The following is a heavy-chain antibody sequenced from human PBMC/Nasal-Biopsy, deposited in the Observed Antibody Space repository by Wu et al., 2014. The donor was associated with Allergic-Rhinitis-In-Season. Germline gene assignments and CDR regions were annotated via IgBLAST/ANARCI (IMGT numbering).Heavy chain of an antibody. J-gene: IGHJ4*02. CDR3: AKEGSGWYRTYDY. CDR1: RFTFEDHG. V-gene: IGHV3-9*01. CDR2: ISWHSGSI. Sequence: LRLSCAASRFTFEDHGMHWVRQAPGKGLEWVSGISWHSGSIGYGDSVKGRFTISRDESTNTLYLQMNSLRPEDTAVYYCAKEGSGWYRTYDYWGQGTLVTVSS. D-gene: IGHD6-19*01.